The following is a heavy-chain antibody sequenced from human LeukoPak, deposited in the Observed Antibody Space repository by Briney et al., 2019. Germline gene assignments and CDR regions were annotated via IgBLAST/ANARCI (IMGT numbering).Heavy chain of an antibody. J-gene: IGHJ4*02. D-gene: IGHD6-13*01. CDR3: ARDKGSSWSGGFDY. CDR2: ISSSSSYI. CDR1: GFTFSSYS. Sequence: GGSLRLSCAASGFTFSSYSMNLVRQAPGKGLEWVSSISSSSSYIYYADSVKGRFTVSRDNAKNSLYLQMNSLRAEDTAVYYCARDKGSSWSGGFDYWGQGTLVTVSS. V-gene: IGHV3-21*01.